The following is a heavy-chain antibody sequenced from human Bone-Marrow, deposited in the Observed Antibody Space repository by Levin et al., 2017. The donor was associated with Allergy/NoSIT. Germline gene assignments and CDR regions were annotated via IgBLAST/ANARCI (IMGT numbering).Heavy chain of an antibody. D-gene: IGHD3-3*01. V-gene: IGHV4-34*01. CDR2: INHSGST. Sequence: GSLRLSCAVYGGSFSGYYWSWIRQPPGKGLEWIGEINHSGSTNYNPSLKSRVTISVDTSKNQFSLKLSSVTAADTAVYYCARGLYDGAAWGQGTLVTVSS. CDR1: GGSFSGYY. J-gene: IGHJ4*02. CDR3: ARGLYDGAA.